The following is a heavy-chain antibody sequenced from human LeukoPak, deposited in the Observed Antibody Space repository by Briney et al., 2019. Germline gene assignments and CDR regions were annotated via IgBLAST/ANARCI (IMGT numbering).Heavy chain of an antibody. J-gene: IGHJ4*02. V-gene: IGHV3-23*01. CDR1: GFTFSSYA. CDR3: AHTYSGYDFGYFDY. CDR2: ISGSGGST. Sequence: GGSLRLSCAASGFTFSSYAMSWVRQAPGKGLEWVSAISGSGGSTYYADSVKGRFTISRDNSKNTLYLQMNSLRAEDTAVYYCAHTYSGYDFGYFDYWGQGTLVTVSS. D-gene: IGHD5-12*01.